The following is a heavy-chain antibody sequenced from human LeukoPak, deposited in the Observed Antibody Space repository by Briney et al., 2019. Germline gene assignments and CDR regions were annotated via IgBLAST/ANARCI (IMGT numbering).Heavy chain of an antibody. V-gene: IGHV1-3*01. D-gene: IGHD3-22*01. CDR1: GYTFTSYA. CDR3: ARGIYYDSSRGTDY. CDR2: ISAGNGNT. J-gene: IGHJ4*02. Sequence: ASVKVSCKASGYTFTSYAMHWVRQAPGQRLEWMGWISAGNGNTKYSQKFQGRVTITRDTSASTAYMELSSLRSEDTAVYYCARGIYYDSSRGTDYWGQGTLVTVSS.